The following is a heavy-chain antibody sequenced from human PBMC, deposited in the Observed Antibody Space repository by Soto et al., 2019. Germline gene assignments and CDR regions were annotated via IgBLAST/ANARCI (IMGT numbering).Heavy chain of an antibody. CDR1: GFTFSSSA. Sequence: PGGSLRLSCAASGFTFSSSAMHWVRQASGKGLEWVGRIRSKANSYATAYAASVKGRFTISRDDSKNTAYLQMNSLKTEDTAVYYCTSYYDSSGYPNDAFDIWGHGTMVTVSS. J-gene: IGHJ3*02. CDR3: TSYYDSSGYPNDAFDI. V-gene: IGHV3-73*01. CDR2: IRSKANSYAT. D-gene: IGHD3-22*01.